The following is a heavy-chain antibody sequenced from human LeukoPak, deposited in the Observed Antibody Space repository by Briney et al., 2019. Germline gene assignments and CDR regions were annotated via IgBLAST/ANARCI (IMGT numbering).Heavy chain of an antibody. Sequence: GGSLRLSCAASGFTFSSYSMNWVRQAPGKGLEWVSYISSSSSTIYYADSVKGRFTISRDNAKNSLYLQMNSLRAEDTAVYYCVKDTGYDFVEGYFDLWGRGTLVSVSS. CDR1: GFTFSSYS. CDR3: VKDTGYDFVEGYFDL. J-gene: IGHJ2*01. D-gene: IGHD5-12*01. CDR2: ISSSSSTI. V-gene: IGHV3-48*04.